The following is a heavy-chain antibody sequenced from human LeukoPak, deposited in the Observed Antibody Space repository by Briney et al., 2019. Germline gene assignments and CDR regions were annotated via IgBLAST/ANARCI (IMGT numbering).Heavy chain of an antibody. D-gene: IGHD6-6*01. CDR2: INPKIGET. V-gene: IGHV1-2*02. J-gene: IGHJ4*02. CDR3: ASGSEYFSDY. CDR1: VYTFNEYY. Sequence: ASVKVSCKACVYTFNEYYLHGVRQAPGQGLEWMGWINPKIGETKNAQKFQGRVTMTRDTSISTAYMEVSRLRYDDKAVYFCASGSEYFSDYWSQGTLITVSS.